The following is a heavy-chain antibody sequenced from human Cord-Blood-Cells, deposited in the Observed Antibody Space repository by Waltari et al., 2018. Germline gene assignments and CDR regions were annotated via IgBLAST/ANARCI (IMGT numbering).Heavy chain of an antibody. Sequence: AEVKKPGSSVKVSCKASGGTFSSYAISWVPQAPGQGLEWMGGIIPIFGTANYAQKFQGRVTITADESTSTAYMELSSLRSEDTAVYYCARTQDRDFWSGYYAFDIWGQGTMVTVSS. CDR3: ARTQDRDFWSGYYAFDI. CDR1: GGTFSSYA. CDR2: IIPIFGTA. D-gene: IGHD3-3*01. V-gene: IGHV1-69*01. J-gene: IGHJ3*02.